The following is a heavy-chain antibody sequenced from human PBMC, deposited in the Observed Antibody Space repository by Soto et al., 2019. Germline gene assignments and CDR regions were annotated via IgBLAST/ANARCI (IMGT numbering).Heavy chain of an antibody. Sequence: QVQLQESGPGLVKPSGTLSLTCAVSSGSITSSNWWSWVHQPPGKGLEWIGEVSHSGSTNYIPSLKSRVTISVDKSRNQFSLRLNSVTAADTAVYYCARNRYGGYDFDFWGQGTLVTVSS. CDR2: VSHSGST. V-gene: IGHV4-4*02. D-gene: IGHD5-12*01. J-gene: IGHJ4*02. CDR1: SGSITSSNW. CDR3: ARNRYGGYDFDF.